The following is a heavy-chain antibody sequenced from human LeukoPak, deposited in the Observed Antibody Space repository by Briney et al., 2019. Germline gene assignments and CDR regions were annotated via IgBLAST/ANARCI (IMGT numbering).Heavy chain of an antibody. CDR3: AIDLDDGTGSYKGDC. D-gene: IGHD3-10*01. V-gene: IGHV1-2*02. CDR1: GGTFSSYA. CDR2: INPISGGT. J-gene: IGHJ4*02. Sequence: ASVKVSCKASGGTFSSYAISWVRQAPGQGLEWMGWINPISGGTNYAQKFQGRVTITTDTSTSTAYMELSSLRSDDTALYYCAIDLDDGTGSYKGDCWGQGTQVTVSS.